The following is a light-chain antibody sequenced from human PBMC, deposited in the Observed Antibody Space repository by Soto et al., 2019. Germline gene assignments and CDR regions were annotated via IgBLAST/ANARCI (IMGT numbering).Light chain of an antibody. Sequence: QSVLTQPPSASGTPGQRVTISCSGSSSNIGGNYVYWYQQLPGTAPKLLIYKNNQRPSGVPDRFSGSKSDTSASLAITGLQIDDEADYYCQSYDTGLTGHVLFGGGTKLTVL. CDR2: KNN. CDR3: QSYDTGLTGHVL. V-gene: IGLV1-47*01. CDR1: SSNIGGNY. J-gene: IGLJ2*01.